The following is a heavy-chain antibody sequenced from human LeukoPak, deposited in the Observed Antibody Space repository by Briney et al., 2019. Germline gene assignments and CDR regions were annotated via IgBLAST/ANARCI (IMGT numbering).Heavy chain of an antibody. CDR1: GFTFSSDW. CDR3: ARDRAWNYFDY. D-gene: IGHD3-3*01. CDR2: ISSDGSST. V-gene: IGHV3-74*01. J-gene: IGHJ4*02. Sequence: GGSLRLSCAASGFTFSSDWMHWVRQAPGKGLVWVSRISSDGSSTSYADSVRGRFTISRDNAKNTLYLQMDSLRAEDTAVYYCARDRAWNYFDYWGQGTLVTVSS.